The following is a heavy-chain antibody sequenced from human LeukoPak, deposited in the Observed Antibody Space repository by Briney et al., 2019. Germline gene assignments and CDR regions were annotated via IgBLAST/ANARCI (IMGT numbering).Heavy chain of an antibody. D-gene: IGHD1/OR15-1a*01. CDR1: GFTFSGFY. Sequence: GRSLRLFCAASGFTFSGFYMTWIRQAPGRGLEWISYISTTGSDISYADSVKGRFTISRDNVKNSLYLQMNSLTAEDTAVYYCAKTARTLDYWGQGTLVTVSS. J-gene: IGHJ4*02. CDR2: ISTTGSDI. CDR3: AKTARTLDY. V-gene: IGHV3-11*01.